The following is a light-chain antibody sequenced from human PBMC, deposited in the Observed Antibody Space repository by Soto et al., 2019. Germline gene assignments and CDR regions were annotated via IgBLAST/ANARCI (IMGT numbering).Light chain of an antibody. Sequence: DIVMTQSPDSLAVSLGERATINCKSSPSVLYSSNHKNYLAWYHQKPGQPPKLLIYWASTRESGVPDRFSGSGSGTDFTLTSSSLQAEDVAVYYCQQYYSTPYTFGQGTKREIK. CDR2: WAS. CDR3: QQYYSTPYT. J-gene: IGKJ2*01. CDR1: PSVLYSSNHKNY. V-gene: IGKV4-1*01.